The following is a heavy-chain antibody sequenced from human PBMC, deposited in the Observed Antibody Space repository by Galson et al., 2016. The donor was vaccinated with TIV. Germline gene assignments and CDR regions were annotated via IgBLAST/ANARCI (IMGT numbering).Heavy chain of an antibody. CDR1: GYTVTTYY. CDR2: INPSGGGT. Sequence: SVKVSCKASGYTVTTYYMHWVRQGPGQGLEWMGIINPSGGGTTYAQNFQGRITMTRDTSTNTVYMALSSLRSEDTAVYYCARSQSCGGDCYYFDYWGRGTLVTVSS. V-gene: IGHV1-46*01. CDR3: ARSQSCGGDCYYFDY. D-gene: IGHD2-21*02. J-gene: IGHJ4*02.